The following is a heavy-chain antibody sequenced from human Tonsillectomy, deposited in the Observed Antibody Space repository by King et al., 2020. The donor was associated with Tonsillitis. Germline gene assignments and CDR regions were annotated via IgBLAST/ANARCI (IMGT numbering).Heavy chain of an antibody. CDR1: GFTFSSYA. J-gene: IGHJ5*02. D-gene: IGHD2-15*01. V-gene: IGHV3-23*04. CDR3: SKISRYCSGGSCYPAS. Sequence: VQLVESGGGLVQPGGSLRLSCAASGFTFSSYAMSWVRQAPGKGLEWVSAISGSGGSTYYADSVKGRFTISRDNSNNTLLLQMNSLRAEDTAVYYCSKISRYCSGGSCYPASWGQGTLVTVSS. CDR2: ISGSGGST.